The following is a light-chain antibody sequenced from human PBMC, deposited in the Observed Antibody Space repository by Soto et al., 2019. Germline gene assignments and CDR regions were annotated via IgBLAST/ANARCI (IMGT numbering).Light chain of an antibody. J-gene: IGKJ4*02. CDR2: DAS. CDR1: QSVSGY. CDR3: QQSSNWPST. Sequence: EIVLTQSPATLSLSPGERATLSCRASQSVSGYLAWYQQKPGQAPRLLMYDASKRATGIPARFSGSGSGTDFTLTISSLEPEDFAVYYCQQSSNWPSTFGGVTKVEIK. V-gene: IGKV3-11*01.